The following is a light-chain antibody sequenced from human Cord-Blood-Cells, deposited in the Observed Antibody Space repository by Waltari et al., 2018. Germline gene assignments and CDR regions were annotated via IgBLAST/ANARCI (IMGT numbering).Light chain of an antibody. CDR2: CAS. CDR1: QSVLYSSNNKNY. CDR3: QQYYRTPHT. J-gene: IGKJ2*01. Sequence: DIVMTQSPDSLAVSLGERATINCKSSQSVLYSSNNKNYLAWYQQKPGQHPERLIYCASTRESGVPDRFSGSGSGTDFTLTISSLQAEDVAVYYCQQYYRTPHTFGQGTKLEIK. V-gene: IGKV4-1*01.